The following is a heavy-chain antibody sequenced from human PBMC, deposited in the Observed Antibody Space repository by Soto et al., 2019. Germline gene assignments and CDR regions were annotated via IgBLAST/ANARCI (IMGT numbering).Heavy chain of an antibody. CDR2: IYSFGST. CDR3: ARHRSTVSLLDY. CDR1: GGSISPYY. V-gene: IGHV4-59*08. J-gene: IGHJ4*02. D-gene: IGHD2-2*01. Sequence: SETLSLTCTASGGSISPYYWSWIRQPPGKGLEWIGYIYSFGSTNYNASLESRVSMSVDTSKNQVSLKLTSVTAADTAVYFCARHRSTVSLLDYWGLGTLVTVSS.